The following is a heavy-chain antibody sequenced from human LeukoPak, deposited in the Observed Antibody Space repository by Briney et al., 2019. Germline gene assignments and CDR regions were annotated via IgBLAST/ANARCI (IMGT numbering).Heavy chain of an antibody. Sequence: PSETLSLTCTVSGVSISSYYWSWIRQPPGKGLEWIGYIYYTGTTNYNPSLKSRVTISVDTSKNQFSLRLNSVTAADTAVYYCARGPYINYWFDPWGQGTLVTVSS. CDR3: ARGPYINYWFDP. V-gene: IGHV4-59*01. J-gene: IGHJ5*02. CDR2: IYYTGTT. CDR1: GVSISSYY. D-gene: IGHD4-11*01.